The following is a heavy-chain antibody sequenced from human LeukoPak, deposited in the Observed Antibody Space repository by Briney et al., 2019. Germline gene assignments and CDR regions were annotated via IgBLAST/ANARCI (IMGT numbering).Heavy chain of an antibody. CDR2: IIPIFGTA. D-gene: IGHD6-19*01. Sequence: SVKVSCKASGYTFTSYGISWVRQAPGQGLEWMGGIIPIFGTANYAQKFQGRVTITADESTSTAYMELSSLRSEDTAVYYCARDSTGYSSGWYLGYGMDVWGQGTTVTVSS. J-gene: IGHJ6*02. CDR3: ARDSTGYSSGWYLGYGMDV. CDR1: GYTFTSYG. V-gene: IGHV1-69*13.